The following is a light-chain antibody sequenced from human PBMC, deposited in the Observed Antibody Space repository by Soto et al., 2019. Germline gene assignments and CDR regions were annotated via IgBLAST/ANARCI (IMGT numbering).Light chain of an antibody. Sequence: EIVMTQSPATLSVSPGEGATLSCKPSQNVYNNLAWYQQRPGQPPRLLIYDASTRATAISARISGSGYGTEFTLTISCLQFEDFAFYFCQQCRNWPLTFGGGTKVESK. CDR2: DAS. CDR1: QNVYNN. V-gene: IGKV3-15*01. J-gene: IGKJ4*01. CDR3: QQCRNWPLT.